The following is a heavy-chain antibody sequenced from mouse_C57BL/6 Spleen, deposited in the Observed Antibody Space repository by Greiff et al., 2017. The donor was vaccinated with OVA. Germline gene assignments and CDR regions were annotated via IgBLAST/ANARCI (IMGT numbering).Heavy chain of an antibody. V-gene: IGHV1-64*01. CDR2: IHPNSGST. J-gene: IGHJ4*01. D-gene: IGHD2-4*01. CDR3: AREDDYDVDYAMDY. Sequence: QVQLQQPGAELVKPGASVKLSCKASGYTFTSYWMHWVKQRPGQGLEWIGMIHPNSGSTNYNEKFKSKATLTVDKSSSTAYMQRSSLTSEDSAVYYCAREDDYDVDYAMDYWGQGTSVTVSS. CDR1: GYTFTSYW.